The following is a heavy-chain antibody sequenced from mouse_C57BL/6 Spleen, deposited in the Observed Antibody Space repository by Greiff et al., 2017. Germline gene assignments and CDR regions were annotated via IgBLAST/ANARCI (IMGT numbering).Heavy chain of an antibody. CDR3: ARRGHRGGFAY. CDR1: GYTFTSYW. Sequence: QVQLQQPGAELVRPGSSVKLSCKASGYTFTSYWMDWVKQRPGQGLEWIGNIYPSDSETHYNQKFKDKATLTVDKSSSTAYMQLSSLTSEDSAVYYCARRGHRGGFAYWGQGTLVTVSA. V-gene: IGHV1-61*01. J-gene: IGHJ3*01. CDR2: IYPSDSET.